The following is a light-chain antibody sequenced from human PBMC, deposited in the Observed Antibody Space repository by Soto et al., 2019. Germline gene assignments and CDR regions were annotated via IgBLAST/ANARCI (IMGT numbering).Light chain of an antibody. Sequence: DIVMTQTPLSSPVTLGQPASISCRSSQSLVHSNGNTYLNWLQQRPGQPPRLLIYKASNRFSGVPDRFTGSGAGTDFTLKISRVEAEDVGVYYCMQATQLRTFGQGTKVEIK. CDR1: QSLVHSNGNTY. CDR2: KAS. V-gene: IGKV2-24*01. CDR3: MQATQLRT. J-gene: IGKJ1*01.